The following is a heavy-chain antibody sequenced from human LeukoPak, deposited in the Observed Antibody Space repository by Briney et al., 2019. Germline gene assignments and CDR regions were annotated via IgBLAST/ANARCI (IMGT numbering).Heavy chain of an antibody. J-gene: IGHJ4*02. CDR2: MNPNSGNT. CDR3: ARGEFSFWSGYCNDY. CDR1: GYTFTSYD. Sequence: ASVKVSCKASGYTFTSYDINWVRQATGQGLEWMGWMNPNSGNTGYAQKFQGRVTMTRNTSISTAYMELSSLRSEDTAVYYCARGEFSFWSGYCNDYWGRGTLVTVSS. D-gene: IGHD3-3*01. V-gene: IGHV1-8*01.